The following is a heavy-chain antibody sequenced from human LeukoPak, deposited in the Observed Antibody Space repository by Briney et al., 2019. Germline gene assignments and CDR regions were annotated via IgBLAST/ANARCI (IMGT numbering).Heavy chain of an antibody. D-gene: IGHD2-15*01. Sequence: SETPSLTCTVSGGSISSYYWSWIRQPPGKGLEWLGYIYSSGSTNCNPSLKSRVTISVDTSKNQFSLKLSSVTAADTAVYYCARVLGSGYSDYWGQGTPVTVSS. J-gene: IGHJ4*02. V-gene: IGHV4-59*01. CDR2: IYSSGST. CDR3: ARVLGSGYSDY. CDR1: GGSISSYY.